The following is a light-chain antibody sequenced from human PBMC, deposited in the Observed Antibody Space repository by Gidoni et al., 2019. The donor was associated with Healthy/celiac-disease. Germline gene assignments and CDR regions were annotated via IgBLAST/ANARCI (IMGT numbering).Light chain of an antibody. CDR2: AAS. CDR1: QSISSY. CDR3: QQSYSTPPLT. V-gene: IGKV1-39*01. Sequence: DIQMTQSPSSLSASVGDRVTITFRASQSISSYLNWYQQKPGKAPKLLIYAASSVQSGVPSRFSGSGSGTDFTLTISSMQPEDFATYYCQQSYSTPPLTFGGGTKVEIK. J-gene: IGKJ4*01.